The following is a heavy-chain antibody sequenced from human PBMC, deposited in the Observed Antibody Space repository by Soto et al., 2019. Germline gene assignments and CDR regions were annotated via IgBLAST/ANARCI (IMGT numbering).Heavy chain of an antibody. CDR3: ARDKDRQQLGGNYYYIMDV. V-gene: IGHV1-69*12. CDR1: GGTFRTSA. Sequence: QVQLVQSGAEVKKPGSSVKVSCKTSGGTFRTSAISWVRQAPGQGLEWMGGIMPVFPTPDYAQKFQGRVTNTADESTSTPYMELSNLRSEDTAVYYCARDKDRQQLGGNYYYIMDVWGQGTTVTVSS. J-gene: IGHJ6*01. CDR2: IMPVFPTP. D-gene: IGHD3-3*02.